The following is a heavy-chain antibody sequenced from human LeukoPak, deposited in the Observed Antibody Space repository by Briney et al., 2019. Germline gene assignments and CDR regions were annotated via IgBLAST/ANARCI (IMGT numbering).Heavy chain of an antibody. CDR2: IYYSGST. CDR3: ATSLAGGTYYYYMDV. Sequence: SETLSLTCTVSGGSISSYYWSWIRQPPGKGLEWIGYIYYSGSTNYNPSLKSRVTISVDTSKNQFSLKLSSVTAADTAVHYCATSLAGGTYYYYMDVWGKGTTVTVSS. J-gene: IGHJ6*03. CDR1: GGSISSYY. D-gene: IGHD4-23*01. V-gene: IGHV4-59*08.